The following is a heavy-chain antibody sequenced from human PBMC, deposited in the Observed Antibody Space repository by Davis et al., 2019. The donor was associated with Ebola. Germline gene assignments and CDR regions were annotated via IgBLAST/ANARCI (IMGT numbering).Heavy chain of an antibody. CDR2: IIPIFGTA. CDR3: ACLVTAIGYFQH. V-gene: IGHV1-69*13. D-gene: IGHD2-21*02. Sequence: SVKVSCKASGGTFSSYAISWVRQAPGQGLEWMGGIIPIFGTANYAQKFQGRVTITADESTSTAYMELSSLRSEDTAVYYCACLVTAIGYFQHWGQGTLVTVSS. J-gene: IGHJ1*01. CDR1: GGTFSSYA.